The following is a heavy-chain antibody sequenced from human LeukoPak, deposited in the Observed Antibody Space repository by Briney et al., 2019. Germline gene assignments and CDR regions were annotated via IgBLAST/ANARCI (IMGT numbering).Heavy chain of an antibody. J-gene: IGHJ3*02. D-gene: IGHD3-10*01. Sequence: PSQTLSLTCTVSSGSISSGGYYWSWIRQHPGKGLEWIGYIYYSGSTYYNPSLKSRVTISVDTSKNQFSLKLSSVTAADTAVYYCARDVYGSGHRDAFDIWGQGTMVTVSS. V-gene: IGHV4-31*03. CDR1: SGSISSGGYY. CDR2: IYYSGST. CDR3: ARDVYGSGHRDAFDI.